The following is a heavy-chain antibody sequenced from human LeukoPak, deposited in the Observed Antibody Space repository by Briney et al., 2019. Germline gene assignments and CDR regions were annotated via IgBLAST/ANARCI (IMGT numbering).Heavy chain of an antibody. D-gene: IGHD1-26*01. Sequence: GGSLGLSCAASGFTFSSYGIHWVRQAPGKGLEWVAVISYDGTNKYYADSLKGRFTISRDNSKNTLYLQMNSLRAEDTAVYYCARDSGNTALDYWGQGNLVTVSS. J-gene: IGHJ4*02. CDR1: GFTFSSYG. V-gene: IGHV3-30*03. CDR3: ARDSGNTALDY. CDR2: ISYDGTNK.